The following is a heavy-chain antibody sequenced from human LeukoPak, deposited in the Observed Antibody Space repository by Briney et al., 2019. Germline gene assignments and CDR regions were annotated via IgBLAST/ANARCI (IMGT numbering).Heavy chain of an antibody. CDR1: GFTFTSYG. CDR3: AKDRYLIPSY. CDR2: ISGSGDDT. V-gene: IGHV3-23*01. Sequence: GGSLRLSCAASGFTFTSYGLSWVRQAPGKGLEWVSAISGSGDDTYYADSVKGRFNISRDNSKNTLCLQMNSLRAEDTAVYYCAKDRYLIPSYWGQGTLVTVSS. D-gene: IGHD1-26*01. J-gene: IGHJ4*02.